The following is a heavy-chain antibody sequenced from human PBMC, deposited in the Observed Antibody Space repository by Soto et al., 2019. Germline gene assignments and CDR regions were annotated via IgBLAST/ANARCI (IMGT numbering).Heavy chain of an antibody. D-gene: IGHD4-17*01. CDR1: GFTFSGFA. Sequence: GGSLRLSCAASGFTFSGFAMHWVRQASGKGLEWVGRIRSKANRYATSYGASVKGRFTISRDDSKNTAYLQMDSLRTEDTAVYYCASYDYGDYVIDYWGQGTLVTV. CDR2: IRSKANRYAT. V-gene: IGHV3-73*01. J-gene: IGHJ4*02. CDR3: ASYDYGDYVIDY.